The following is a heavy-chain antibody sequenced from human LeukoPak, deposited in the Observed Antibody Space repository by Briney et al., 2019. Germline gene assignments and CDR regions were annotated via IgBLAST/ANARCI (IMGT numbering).Heavy chain of an antibody. CDR2: FDPVDAEA. CDR1: GYTFTDNY. CDR3: VTDPRTLQLDY. Sequence: ASVKVSCKTSGYTFTDNYIHWVQQAPGRGLEWMGRFDPVDAEAIYAERFQGRVAITADTSTGTAYMKLSSLTSNVPAVYFCVTDPRTLQLDYWGQGTLVTVSS. J-gene: IGHJ4*02. D-gene: IGHD1-1*01. V-gene: IGHV1-69-2*01.